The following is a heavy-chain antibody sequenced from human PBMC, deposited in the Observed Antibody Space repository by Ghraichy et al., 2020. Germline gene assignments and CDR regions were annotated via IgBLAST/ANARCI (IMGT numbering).Heavy chain of an antibody. D-gene: IGHD5-18*01. J-gene: IGHJ2*01. Sequence: GESLNISCAASGFTFNSYAMGWVRQAPGKGLEWVSTINEHGRATYYAASVKGRFTISRDNSRDTLFLQVNSLRFDDPAVYYCAKEGRPYSGGGYFDLWGRGTLVTVSS. CDR1: GFTFNSYA. CDR3: AKEGRPYSGGGYFDL. CDR2: INEHGRAT. V-gene: IGHV3-23*01.